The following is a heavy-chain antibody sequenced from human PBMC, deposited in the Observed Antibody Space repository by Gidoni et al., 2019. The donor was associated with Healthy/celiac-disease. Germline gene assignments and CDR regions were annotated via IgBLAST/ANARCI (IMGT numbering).Heavy chain of an antibody. V-gene: IGHV3-30-3*01. Sequence: QVQLVESGGGVVQPGRSLRLSCAASGFPFSSYAMHWVRQAPGKGLEWVAVISYDGSNKYYADSVKGRFTISRDNSKNTLYLQMNSLRAEDTAVYYCARDEQYQLLSYGMDVWGQGTTVTVSS. D-gene: IGHD2-2*01. CDR2: ISYDGSNK. J-gene: IGHJ6*02. CDR1: GFPFSSYA. CDR3: ARDEQYQLLSYGMDV.